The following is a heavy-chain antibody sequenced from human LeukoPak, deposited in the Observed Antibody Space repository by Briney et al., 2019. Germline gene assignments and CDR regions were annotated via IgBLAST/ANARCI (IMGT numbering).Heavy chain of an antibody. CDR2: INPNNGDT. D-gene: IGHD1-26*01. CDR3: AREKWELRDLDY. V-gene: IGHV1-2*02. Sequence: ASVKVPCKPSGYTFTGYFMHWVRQAPEQGLEWMGWINPNNGDTKYAQKFQGRVTMTRDTSINTAYMDLSRLTSDDTAVYFCAREKWELRDLDYWGQGTLVTVSS. CDR1: GYTFTGYF. J-gene: IGHJ4*02.